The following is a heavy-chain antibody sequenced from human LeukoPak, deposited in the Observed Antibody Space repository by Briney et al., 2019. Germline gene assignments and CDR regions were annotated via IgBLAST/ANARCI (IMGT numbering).Heavy chain of an antibody. D-gene: IGHD3-10*01. CDR2: ISVDGSNK. V-gene: IGHV3-30*03. J-gene: IGHJ4*02. Sequence: GGSLRLSCAASGFTFSRYGIHWVRQAPGKGLEWVAVISVDGSNKYYADFVKGRFTISRDNSKNTLYLQMNSLRVEDTAMYYCAREYGSGSFFGYWGQGTLVTASS. CDR1: GFTFSRYG. CDR3: AREYGSGSFFGY.